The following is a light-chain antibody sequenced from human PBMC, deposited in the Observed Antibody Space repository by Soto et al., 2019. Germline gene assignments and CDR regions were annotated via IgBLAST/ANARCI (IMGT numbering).Light chain of an antibody. V-gene: IGKV1-39*01. CDR1: QSISSY. CDR2: AAS. Sequence: DIPMTQSPSSLSASVGDRVTITCRASQSISSYLNWYQQKPGKAPKLLIYAASSLPSGVPSRFSGSGSGTAFTLPISSLQPEDFATDYCQQSYSTPPITFGQGTRLEIK. CDR3: QQSYSTPPIT. J-gene: IGKJ5*01.